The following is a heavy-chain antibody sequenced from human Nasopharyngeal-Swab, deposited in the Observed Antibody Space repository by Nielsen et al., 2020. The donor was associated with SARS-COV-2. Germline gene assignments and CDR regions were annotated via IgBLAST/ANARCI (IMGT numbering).Heavy chain of an antibody. V-gene: IGHV1-8*01. CDR3: ARGGVGAVGGALDY. CDR1: GYNFTTYD. Sequence: ASVKVSCKASGYNFTTYDFNWVRQATGQGLEWMGWMNPNSGNTGYAQKFQGRVTMTRNTSIRTAYMELSSLRSEDTAVYYCARGGVGAVGGALDYWGQGTQVTVFS. J-gene: IGHJ4*02. CDR2: MNPNSGNT. D-gene: IGHD1-26*01.